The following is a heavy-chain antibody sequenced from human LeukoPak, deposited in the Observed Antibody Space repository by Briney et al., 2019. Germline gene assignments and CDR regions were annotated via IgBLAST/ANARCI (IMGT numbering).Heavy chain of an antibody. J-gene: IGHJ4*02. V-gene: IGHV3-7*05. CDR1: GFTFSSYW. D-gene: IGHD3-22*01. CDR3: ARIDHYESSGYYSYYFDY. CDR2: IKQDGSEK. Sequence: QTGGSLRLSCAASGFTFSSYWMSWVRQAPGKGLEWVANIKQDGSEKYYVDSVKGRFTISRDNAKNSLYLQMNSLRAEDTAVYYCARIDHYESSGYYSYYFDYWGQGILVTVSS.